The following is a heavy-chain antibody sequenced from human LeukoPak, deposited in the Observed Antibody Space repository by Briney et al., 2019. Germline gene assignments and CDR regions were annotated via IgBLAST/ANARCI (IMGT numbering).Heavy chain of an antibody. J-gene: IGHJ3*02. Sequence: SETLSLTCTVSGGSISSSSYYWGWIRQPPGKGLEWIGSIYYSESTYYNPSLKSRVTISVDTSKNQFSLKLSSVTAADTAVYYCARQRWGDGLDPLFDIWGQGTMATVSS. CDR1: GGSISSSSYY. CDR2: IYYSEST. V-gene: IGHV4-39*01. D-gene: IGHD3-16*01. CDR3: ARQRWGDGLDPLFDI.